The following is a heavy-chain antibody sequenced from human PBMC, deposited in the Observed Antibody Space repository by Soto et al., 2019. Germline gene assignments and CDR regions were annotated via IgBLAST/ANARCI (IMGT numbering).Heavy chain of an antibody. J-gene: IGHJ3*02. CDR2: IIPIFGTA. Sequence: SVKVSCKASGGTFSSYAISWVRQAPGQGLEWMGGIIPIFGTANYAQKFQGRVTITADESTSTAYMELSSLRSEDTAVYYCARVSSMVRGVIGAFDIWGQGTMVTVSS. V-gene: IGHV1-69*13. CDR3: ARVSSMVRGVIGAFDI. CDR1: GGTFSSYA. D-gene: IGHD3-10*01.